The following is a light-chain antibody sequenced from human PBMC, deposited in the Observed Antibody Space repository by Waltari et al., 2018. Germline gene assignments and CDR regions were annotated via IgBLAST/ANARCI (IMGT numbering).Light chain of an antibody. CDR2: GAS. J-gene: IGKJ1*01. CDR3: QQYNNWPPT. CDR1: QSVSSN. V-gene: IGKV3-15*01. Sequence: IVMTQASATLSVSPGERATLSCRASQSVSSNLAWYQQKPGQAPRLLIYGASTRATGIPARFSGSGSGTEFTLTISSLQSEDFAVYYCQQYNNWPPTFGQGTKVEIK.